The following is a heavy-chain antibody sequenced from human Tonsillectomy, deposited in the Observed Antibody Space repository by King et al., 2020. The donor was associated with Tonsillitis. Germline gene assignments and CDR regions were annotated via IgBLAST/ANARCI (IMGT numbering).Heavy chain of an antibody. Sequence: VQLVQSGGGLVKPGGSLRLSCAASGFTFSNAWMSWVRQAPGKGLEWVGRIKSKTDGGTTDYAAPVKGRFTISRDDSKNTLYLQMNSLKTEDTAVYYCTTAIQTGSYGSDPAYYYYYGMDVWGQGTTVTVSS. V-gene: IGHV3-15*01. D-gene: IGHD3-10*01. CDR3: TTAIQTGSYGSDPAYYYYYGMDV. CDR1: GFTFSNAW. CDR2: IKSKTDGGTT. J-gene: IGHJ6*02.